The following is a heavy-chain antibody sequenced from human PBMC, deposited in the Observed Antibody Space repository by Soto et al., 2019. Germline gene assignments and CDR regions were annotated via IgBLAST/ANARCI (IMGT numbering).Heavy chain of an antibody. CDR1: GYSFSNYW. CDR2: IFPADSDT. CDR3: ASSVVVPSTMNYFDY. D-gene: IGHD2-15*01. Sequence: EVQLVPSGAEVKKPGESLKISCKGSGYSFSNYWIAWVRQMPGKGLEWMGIIFPADSDTKYSPSFKGQVTISADKSICTAYLQWTSPKASDTAMYYCASSVVVPSTMNYFDYWCQGSLVTVSS. V-gene: IGHV5-51*01. J-gene: IGHJ4*02.